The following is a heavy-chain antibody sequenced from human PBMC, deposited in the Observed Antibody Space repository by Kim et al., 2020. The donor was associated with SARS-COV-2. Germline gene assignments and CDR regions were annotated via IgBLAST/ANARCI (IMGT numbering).Heavy chain of an antibody. CDR2: MNPNSGNT. J-gene: IGHJ5*02. V-gene: IGHV1-8*01. CDR3: ARDPTLRRLVVVVVPAAIRANWFDP. CDR1: GYTFTSYD. D-gene: IGHD2-2*02. Sequence: ASVKVSCKASGYTFTSYDINWVRQATGQGLEWMGWMNPNSGNTGYAQKFQGRVTMTRNTSISTAYMELSSLRSEDTAVYYCARDPTLRRLVVVVVPAAIRANWFDPWGQGTLVTVSS.